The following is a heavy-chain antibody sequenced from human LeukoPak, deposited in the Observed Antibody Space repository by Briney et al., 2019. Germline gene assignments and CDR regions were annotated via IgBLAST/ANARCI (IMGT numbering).Heavy chain of an antibody. CDR2: VYTSGST. CDR1: GGSISSYY. V-gene: IGHV4-4*07. J-gene: IGHJ1*01. Sequence: SETLSLTCTFSGGSISSYYWSWIRQPAGKGLDWIGRVYTSGSTNYNPSLKSRVTMSVDTSKNQFSLKLSSVTAADTAVYYCTRSGYYDSSGLDGYPPPSQHWGQGTLVTVSS. CDR3: TRSGYYDSSGLDGYPPPSQH. D-gene: IGHD3-22*01.